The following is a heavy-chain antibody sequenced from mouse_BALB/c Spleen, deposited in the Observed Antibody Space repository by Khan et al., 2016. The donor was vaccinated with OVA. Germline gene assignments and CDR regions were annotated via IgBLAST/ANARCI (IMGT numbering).Heavy chain of an antibody. CDR3: GRGGYGSPFAY. V-gene: IGHV1S127*01. CDR1: GYTFTSFW. D-gene: IGHD1-1*01. CDR2: IDPSKSET. Sequence: QVRLQQSGPELVRPGASVKMSCKASGYTFTSFWIHWVKQRPGQGLEWIGMIDPSKSETRLNQKFKDKATLNVDKSSNTAYMQLSRLASEDSAVXYCGRGGYGSPFAYWGQGTLVTVSA. J-gene: IGHJ3*01.